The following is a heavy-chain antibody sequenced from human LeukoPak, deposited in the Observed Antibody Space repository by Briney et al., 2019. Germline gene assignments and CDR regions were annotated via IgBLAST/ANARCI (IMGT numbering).Heavy chain of an antibody. CDR1: GGSISGYY. J-gene: IGHJ5*02. D-gene: IGHD3-10*01. CDR2: IFYSGST. Sequence: PSETLSLTCTVSGGSISGYYWSWIRQPPGKGLEWIGYIFYSGSTSYNPSLASRVTISVDTSRNHFSLKLSSVTAADTAVYYCARGGYYGSGNDFRFDPWGQGTLVTVSS. CDR3: ARGGYYGSGNDFRFDP. V-gene: IGHV4-59*01.